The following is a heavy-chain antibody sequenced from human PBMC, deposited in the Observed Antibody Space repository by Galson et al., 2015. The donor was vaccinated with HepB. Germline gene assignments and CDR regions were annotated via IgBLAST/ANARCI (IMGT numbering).Heavy chain of an antibody. CDR3: ARDRREVGGYCEF. V-gene: IGHV3-30-3*01. D-gene: IGHD2-21*01. CDR2: ISYDGSNK. Sequence: SLRLSCAASGFTFSSYAMHWVRQAPGKGLEWVAVISYDGSNKYYADSVKGRFTISRDNSKNTLYLQMNSLRAEDTAVYYCARDRREVGGYCEFWGQGTLVTVSS. J-gene: IGHJ4*02. CDR1: GFTFSSYA.